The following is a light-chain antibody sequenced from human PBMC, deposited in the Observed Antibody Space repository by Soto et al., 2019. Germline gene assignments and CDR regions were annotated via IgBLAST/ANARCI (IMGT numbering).Light chain of an antibody. J-gene: IGLJ1*01. CDR1: SSDLAIYNY. V-gene: IGLV2-14*01. CDR2: QVT. CDR3: SSYTDSSNYV. Sequence: QSALTQPASVSGSPGQSITISRTGTSSDLAIYNYVSWYQQQPGKAPKLMIYQVTNRPSGVSNRFSGPRSGNTASLTISGLQAEDEADYYCSSYTDSSNYVFGTGTKVTVL.